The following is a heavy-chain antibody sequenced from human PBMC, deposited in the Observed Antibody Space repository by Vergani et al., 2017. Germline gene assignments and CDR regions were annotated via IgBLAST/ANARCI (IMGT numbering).Heavy chain of an antibody. V-gene: IGHV4-59*11. CDR1: GGSISSHY. CDR2: INHSGST. CDR3: ARQNSSGWYGGGRFYY. Sequence: QVQLQESGPGLVKPSETLSLTCTVSGGSISSHYWSWIRQPPGKGLEWIGEINHSGSTNYNPSLKSRVTISVDTSKNQFSLKLSSVTAADTAVYYCARQNSSGWYGGGRFYYWGQGTLVTVSS. D-gene: IGHD6-19*01. J-gene: IGHJ4*02.